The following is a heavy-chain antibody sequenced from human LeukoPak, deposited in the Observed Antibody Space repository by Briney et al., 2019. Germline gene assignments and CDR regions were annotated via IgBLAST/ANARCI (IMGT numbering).Heavy chain of an antibody. CDR2: IHYSGST. CDR3: ARHRIPAADDAFDI. V-gene: IGHV4-39*01. D-gene: IGHD6-13*01. Sequence: SETLSLTCTVSGASITNSRYYWGWIRQPPGKGLEWIGSIHYSGSTYYNPSLKSRVTISVDTPKNQFSLKLNSVTAADTAVYYCARHRIPAADDAFDIWGQGTMVTVSS. J-gene: IGHJ3*02. CDR1: GASITNSRYY.